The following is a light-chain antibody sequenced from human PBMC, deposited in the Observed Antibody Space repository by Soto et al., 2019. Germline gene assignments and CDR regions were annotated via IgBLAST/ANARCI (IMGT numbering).Light chain of an antibody. V-gene: IGKV3-11*01. CDR1: QSVSDY. Sequence: EIVVTQSPSTLSLSPGERATLSCRASQSVSDYLAWYQQKPGQPPRLLIYDASKRATGIPPRFSGSGSGTDFTLTISGLEPEDFGVYFCQQYGSSPITFGQGTRLE. CDR3: QQYGSSPIT. CDR2: DAS. J-gene: IGKJ5*01.